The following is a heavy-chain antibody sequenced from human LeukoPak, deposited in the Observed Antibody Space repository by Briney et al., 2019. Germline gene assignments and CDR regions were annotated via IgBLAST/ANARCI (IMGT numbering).Heavy chain of an antibody. V-gene: IGHV4-59*01. CDR3: ARVGVKGVGWELDY. CDR1: GGSISGYY. CDR2: IYYSGST. J-gene: IGHJ4*02. Sequence: PSETLSLTCTVSGGSISGYYWSWIRQPPGKGLEYIGYIYYSGSTKNNPSLKSPVTISVDTSKNQFSLKLSSLTAADTAVYYCARVGVKGVGWELDYWGQGTLVTVSA. D-gene: IGHD6-19*01.